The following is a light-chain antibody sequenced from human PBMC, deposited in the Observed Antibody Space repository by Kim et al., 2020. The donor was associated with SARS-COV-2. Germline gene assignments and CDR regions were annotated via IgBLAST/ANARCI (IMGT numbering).Light chain of an antibody. CDR3: QVWDSSSDHWV. CDR2: YDS. J-gene: IGLJ3*02. V-gene: IGLV3-21*04. CDR1: NIGSKS. Sequence: PGKTARITCGGNNIGSKSVPWYQQKPGQAPVLVIYYDSDRPSGIPERFSGSNSGNTATLTISRVEAGDEADYYCQVWDSSSDHWVFGGGTQLTVL.